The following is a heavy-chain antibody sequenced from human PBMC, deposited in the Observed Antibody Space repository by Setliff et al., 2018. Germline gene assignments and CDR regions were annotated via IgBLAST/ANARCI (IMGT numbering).Heavy chain of an antibody. V-gene: IGHV4-39*07. CDR1: GGSISTSSYY. Sequence: SETLSLTCTVSGGSISTSSYYWGWIRQPPGKGLEWIGSIYYSGSTYYNPSLKSRVTISVDKSKNQFSLKMTSMTAADTAVYYCARASWYYDFWSGSEGSGWFDPWGQGTLVTVSS. D-gene: IGHD3-3*01. J-gene: IGHJ5*02. CDR2: IYYSGST. CDR3: ARASWYYDFWSGSEGSGWFDP.